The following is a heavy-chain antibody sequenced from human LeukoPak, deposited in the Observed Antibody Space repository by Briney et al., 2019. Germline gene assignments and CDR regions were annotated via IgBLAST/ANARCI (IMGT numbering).Heavy chain of an antibody. Sequence: GGSLRLSCAASGFIFSNYGMHWVRQAPGEGLEWVALITYDGSDKYYTDAVKGRFTISRDNSKNTLYLQMNSLRTEDTAVYYCAGEVGTTNFDYWGQGTLVTVSS. CDR2: ITYDGSDK. V-gene: IGHV3-30*03. CDR1: GFIFSNYG. J-gene: IGHJ4*02. CDR3: AGEVGTTNFDY. D-gene: IGHD1-26*01.